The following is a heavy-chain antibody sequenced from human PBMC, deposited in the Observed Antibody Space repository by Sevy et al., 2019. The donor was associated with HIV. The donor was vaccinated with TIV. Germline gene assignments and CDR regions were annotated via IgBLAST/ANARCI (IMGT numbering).Heavy chain of an antibody. D-gene: IGHD4-17*01. Sequence: GGSLRLSCAASGFIFSNAWMSWVRQAPGKGLEWVGRIKSKSDGGQSDYAAPVKGRFTISRDESRNTLYLQMNSLKTEDTAVYYCTSMTTVEGVFDFWGQGTLVTVSS. J-gene: IGHJ4*02. CDR3: TSMTTVEGVFDF. V-gene: IGHV3-15*01. CDR2: IKSKSDGGQS. CDR1: GFIFSNAW.